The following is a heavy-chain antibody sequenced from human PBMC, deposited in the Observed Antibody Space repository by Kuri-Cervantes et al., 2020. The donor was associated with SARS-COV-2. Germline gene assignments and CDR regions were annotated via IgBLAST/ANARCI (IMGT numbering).Heavy chain of an antibody. J-gene: IGHJ6*02. CDR3: AREGRNIDYYYGMDV. D-gene: IGHD1-14*01. CDR2: IYTSGST. Sequence: SETLSLTCTVSGGSISSGSYYWSWIRQPAGKGLEWIGRIYTSGSTNYNPSLKSRVTISVDTSKNQFSLKLSSVTAADTAVYYCAREGRNIDYYYGMDVWGQGTTVTVSS. CDR1: GGSISSGSYY. V-gene: IGHV4-61*02.